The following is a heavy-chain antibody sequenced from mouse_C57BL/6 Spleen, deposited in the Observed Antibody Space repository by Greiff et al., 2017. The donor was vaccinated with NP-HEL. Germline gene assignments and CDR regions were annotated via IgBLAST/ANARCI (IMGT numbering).Heavy chain of an antibody. CDR1: GYTFTSYW. V-gene: IGHV1-64*01. J-gene: IGHJ2*01. CDR3: ARELITTVVAHFDY. CDR2: IHPNSGST. D-gene: IGHD1-1*01. Sequence: QVQLQQSGAELVKPGASVKLSCKASGYTFTSYWMHWVKQRPGQGLEWIGMIHPNSGSTNYNEKFKSKATLTVDKSSSTAYMQLSSLTSEDSAVYYCARELITTVVAHFDYWGQGTTLTVSS.